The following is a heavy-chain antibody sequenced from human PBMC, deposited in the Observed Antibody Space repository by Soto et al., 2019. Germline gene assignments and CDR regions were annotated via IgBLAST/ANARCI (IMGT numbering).Heavy chain of an antibody. J-gene: IGHJ4*02. CDR1: GFTFSSYA. CDR2: IGYDGRNK. Sequence: QVQLVESGGGVVQPGKSLRLSCAASGFTFSSYAMHWVRQAPGKGLEWVAVIGYDGRNKYYADSVKGRFTISRDNSKNPLYLQMNSLRIEDTAVYYCARELERVFDYWGQGTMVTVSS. V-gene: IGHV3-30*04. CDR3: ARELERVFDY. D-gene: IGHD1-1*01.